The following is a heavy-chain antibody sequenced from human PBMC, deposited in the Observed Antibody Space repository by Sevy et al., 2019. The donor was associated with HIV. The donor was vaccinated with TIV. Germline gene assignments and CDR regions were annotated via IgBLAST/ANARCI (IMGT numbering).Heavy chain of an antibody. CDR3: AKEGMASGPRLLWFAELIYHFDF. V-gene: IGHV3-30*18. D-gene: IGHD3-10*01. CDR2: ISYDGSQK. J-gene: IGHJ4*02. CDR1: GFTFSSHG. Sequence: GGSLRLSCAASGFTFSSHGMHWVRQAPDKGLEWVAIISYDGSQKYYADSIKDRFTISRDNSKNTLYLQMNSLRPEDTAIYYCAKEGMASGPRLLWFAELIYHFDFWGQGTLVTVSS.